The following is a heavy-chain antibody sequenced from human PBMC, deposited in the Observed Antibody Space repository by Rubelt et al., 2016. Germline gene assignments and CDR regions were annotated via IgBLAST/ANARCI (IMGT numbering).Heavy chain of an antibody. V-gene: IGHV4-34*01. CDR1: GGSFSGYY. CDR2: INHSGST. Sequence: QVQLQQWGAGLLKPSETLSLTCAVYGGSFSGYYWSWIRQPPGKGLEWIGEINHSGSTNYNPSLKSRVTMSVDKANNQFSLKVRSVTAADTAVYYCARDAVLGVAAGTGWFDPWGQGTLVTVSS. D-gene: IGHD6-13*01. J-gene: IGHJ5*02. CDR3: ARDAVLGVAAGTGWFDP.